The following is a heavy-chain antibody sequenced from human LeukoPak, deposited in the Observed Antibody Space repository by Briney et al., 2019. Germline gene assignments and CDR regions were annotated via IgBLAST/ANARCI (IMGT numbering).Heavy chain of an antibody. D-gene: IGHD5-18*01. Sequence: GGSLRLSCAASGFTFSSYSMNWVRQAPGKGLEWVSSISSSSSYIYYADSVKGRFTISRDNAKSSVYLQMNSLRAEDTAVYYCARDVSYGWYYFNYWGQGTLVTVSS. CDR3: ARDVSYGWYYFNY. CDR2: ISSSSSYI. V-gene: IGHV3-21*01. CDR1: GFTFSSYS. J-gene: IGHJ4*02.